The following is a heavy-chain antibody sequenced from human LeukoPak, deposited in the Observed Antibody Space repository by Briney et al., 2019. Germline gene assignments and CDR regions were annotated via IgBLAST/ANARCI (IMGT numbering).Heavy chain of an antibody. CDR1: GFTFSSYW. Sequence: GGSLRLSCAASGFTFSSYWMSWVRQAPGKGLEWVANIKQDGSEKYYVDSVKGRFTISRDNAKNPLYLQMNSLRAEDTAVYYCARDPATTVVTLDYWGQGTLVTVSS. CDR2: IKQDGSEK. D-gene: IGHD4-23*01. V-gene: IGHV3-7*01. J-gene: IGHJ4*02. CDR3: ARDPATTVVTLDY.